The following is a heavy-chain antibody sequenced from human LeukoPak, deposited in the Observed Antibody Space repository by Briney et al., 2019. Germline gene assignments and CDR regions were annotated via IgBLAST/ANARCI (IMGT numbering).Heavy chain of an antibody. J-gene: IGHJ3*02. Sequence: PGGSLRLSCAAAGFTVSSNYMSWVRQAPGKGLEGVSIIYSGGSTFYADSVKGRSTISRDNSKNTLYLQMNSLRAEDTAVYYCARGGSYLSAFDIWGQGTMVTVSS. V-gene: IGHV3-53*01. CDR3: ARGGSYLSAFDI. CDR2: IYSGGST. CDR1: GFTVSSNY. D-gene: IGHD1-26*01.